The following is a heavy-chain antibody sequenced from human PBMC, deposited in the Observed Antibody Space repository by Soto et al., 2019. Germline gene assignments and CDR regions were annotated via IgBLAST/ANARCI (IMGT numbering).Heavy chain of an antibody. V-gene: IGHV1-46*03. D-gene: IGHD2-15*01. J-gene: IGHJ3*02. CDR2: INPSGGST. CDR3: ARGGRWPHAFDI. Sequence: ASVKVSCKASGCTFSSYSMSWVRQAPGQGLEWMGIINPSGGSTSYAQKFQGRVTMTRDTSTSTVYMELSSLRSEDTAVYYCARGGRWPHAFDIWGQGTMVTVSS. CDR1: GCTFSSYS.